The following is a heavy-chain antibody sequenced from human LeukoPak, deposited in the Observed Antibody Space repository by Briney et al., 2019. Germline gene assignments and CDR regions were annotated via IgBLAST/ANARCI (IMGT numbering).Heavy chain of an antibody. CDR1: RSTFSTYA. D-gene: IGHD2-8*01. V-gene: IGHV3-23*01. J-gene: IGHJ3*02. CDR3: ARLLYRDAFDI. CDR2: ISTSDLTT. Sequence: GGSLRLSCAASRSTFSTYAMTWVRQAPGKGLEWVSAISTSDLTTYYADSVRGRFTISRDNSKNTLYLQMNSLRAEDAAVYYCARLLYRDAFDIWGQGTMVTVSS.